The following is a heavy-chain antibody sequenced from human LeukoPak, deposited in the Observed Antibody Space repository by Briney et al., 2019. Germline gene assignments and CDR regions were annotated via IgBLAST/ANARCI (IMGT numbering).Heavy chain of an antibody. V-gene: IGHV3-74*01. J-gene: IGHJ6*02. CDR1: GFTFSTYW. Sequence: GGSLRLSCAASGFTFSTYWMHWVRQAPGKGLVWVSRINNDGRSTSYADSVKGRFTISRDNAKNSLYLQMNSLRAEDTALYYCAKDLSSFGVVIEINYYYGMDVWGQGTTVTVSS. D-gene: IGHD3-3*01. CDR2: INNDGRST. CDR3: AKDLSSFGVVIEINYYYGMDV.